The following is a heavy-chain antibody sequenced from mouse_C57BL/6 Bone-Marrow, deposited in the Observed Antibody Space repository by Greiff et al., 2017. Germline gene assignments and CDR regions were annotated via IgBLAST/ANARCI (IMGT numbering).Heavy chain of an antibody. CDR1: GYTFTSYG. J-gene: IGHJ4*01. V-gene: IGHV1-81*01. D-gene: IGHD2-3*01. CDR2: IYPRSGNT. CDR3: ARPLIYDGSFYAMDY. Sequence: VQLQQSGAELARPGASVKLSCKASGYTFTSYGISWVKQRTGQGLEWIGEIYPRSGNTYYNEKFKGKATLTADKSSSTAYMELRSLTSEDSAVYFCARPLIYDGSFYAMDYWGQGTSVTVSS.